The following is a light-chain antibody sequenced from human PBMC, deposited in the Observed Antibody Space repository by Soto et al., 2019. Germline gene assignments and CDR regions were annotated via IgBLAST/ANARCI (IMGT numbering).Light chain of an antibody. CDR3: CSFAGTYL. J-gene: IGLJ1*01. V-gene: IGLV2-23*01. Sequence: QSALTQPASVSGSPGQSITISCTGISSGVGTYSLVSWYQQHPGKAPKLIIYDGTMRPSGLSNRFSGSKSGNTASLTISGLQSEDEADYYCCSFAGTYLFGSGTKLTVL. CDR2: DGT. CDR1: SSGVGTYSL.